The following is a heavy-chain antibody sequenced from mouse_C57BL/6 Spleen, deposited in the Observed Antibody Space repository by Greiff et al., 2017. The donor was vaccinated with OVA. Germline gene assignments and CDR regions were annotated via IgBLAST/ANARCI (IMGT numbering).Heavy chain of an antibody. V-gene: IGHV1-76*01. CDR2: IYPGSGNT. J-gene: IGHJ3*01. D-gene: IGHD2-1*01. CDR1: GYTFTDYY. Sequence: QVQLQQSGAELVRPGASVKLSCTASGYTFTDYYINWVKQRPGQGLEWIAWIYPGSGNTYYTEKFKGKATLTADKSSSTDYMQLSSLTSEDSAVYCCAREADYGSLSWFAYWGQGTMVTVSA. CDR3: AREADYGSLSWFAY.